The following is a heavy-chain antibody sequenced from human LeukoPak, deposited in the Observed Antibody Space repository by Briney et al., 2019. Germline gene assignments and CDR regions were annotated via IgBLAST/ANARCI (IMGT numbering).Heavy chain of an antibody. CDR1: GFTFNDYY. CDR2: INIGGTNT. Sequence: GGSLRLSCAASGFTFNDYYMSWIRQAPGKGLEWLSYINIGGTNTHYADSVKGRFTISRDNAKKSLYLEMNNLRAEDTAVYYCATDGAGSDTWGQGVLVTVSS. J-gene: IGHJ5*02. V-gene: IGHV3-11*01. CDR3: ATDGAGSDT.